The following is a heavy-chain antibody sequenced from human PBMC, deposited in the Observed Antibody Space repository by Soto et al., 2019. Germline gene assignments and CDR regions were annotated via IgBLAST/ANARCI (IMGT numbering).Heavy chain of an antibody. CDR2: IIPIFGTA. D-gene: IGHD3-3*01. Sequence: SVKVSCKASGGPFSSYAISWVRQAPGQGLEWMGGIIPIFGTANYAQKFQGRATITADESKSTAYMEPSSLRSEDTAVYYCARDGQRRLLRNWGQGTLVTVSS. CDR1: GGPFSSYA. J-gene: IGHJ4*02. V-gene: IGHV1-69*13. CDR3: ARDGQRRLLRN.